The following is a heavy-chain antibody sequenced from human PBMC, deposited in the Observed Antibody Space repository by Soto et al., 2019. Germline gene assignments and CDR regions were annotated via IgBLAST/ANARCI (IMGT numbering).Heavy chain of an antibody. D-gene: IGHD6-13*01. CDR2: IYYSRTT. CDR1: GGSISSNNYH. J-gene: IGHJ4*02. Sequence: PSETLSLTCAVSGGSISSNNYHWGWIRQPPGKGLDWIGTIYYSRTTYDKPSLKSRVTISVDTSKNQFSLKLISVTAADTAVYYCARLLTAAAHTAYWGQGTLVTVS. V-gene: IGHV4-39*01. CDR3: ARLLTAAAHTAY.